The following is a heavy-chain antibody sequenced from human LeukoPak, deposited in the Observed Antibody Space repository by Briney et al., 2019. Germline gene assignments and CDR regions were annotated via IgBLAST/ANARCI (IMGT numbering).Heavy chain of an antibody. CDR2: IYPGDSDT. CDR3: ASRGVGYSYGYGFDY. CDR1: GYSFTSYW. D-gene: IGHD5-18*01. V-gene: IGHV5-51*01. Sequence: GESLKISCKGSGYSFTSYWIGWVRQMPGKGLEWMGIIYPGDSDTRYSPSFQGQVTISADKSISTAYLQWSSLKASDTAMYYSASRGVGYSYGYGFDYWGQGTLVTVSS. J-gene: IGHJ4*02.